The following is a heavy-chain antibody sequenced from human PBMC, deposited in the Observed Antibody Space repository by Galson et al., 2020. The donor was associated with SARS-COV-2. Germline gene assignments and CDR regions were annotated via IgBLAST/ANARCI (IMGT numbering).Heavy chain of an antibody. CDR3: ACGLGGDY. CDR1: GDSITSGGSY. V-gene: IGHV4-31*03. Sequence: SETLSLTCTGSGDSITSGGSYWSWIRQHPEKGLEWIGYICYSGFTYYNPSLRSRVTMSLDTSKNQFSLKLNSVTAADTAVYYCACGLGGDYWGQGTLVTVSS. J-gene: IGHJ4*02. D-gene: IGHD1-26*01. CDR2: ICYSGFT.